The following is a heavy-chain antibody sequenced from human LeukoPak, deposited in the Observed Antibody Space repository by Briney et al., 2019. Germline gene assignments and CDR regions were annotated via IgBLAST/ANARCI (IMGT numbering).Heavy chain of an antibody. CDR1: GFTFSTFW. V-gene: IGHV3-7*01. CDR3: ARELSSGWYYFDH. D-gene: IGHD6-19*01. CDR2: IKQDGSEK. Sequence: GSLRLSCAASGFTFSTFWMTWVRQAPGKGLEWVANIKQDGSEKYYVDSVKGRFTISRDNANNSLYLQMNSLRAEDTAVYYCARELSSGWYYFDHWGQGTLVTVSS. J-gene: IGHJ4*02.